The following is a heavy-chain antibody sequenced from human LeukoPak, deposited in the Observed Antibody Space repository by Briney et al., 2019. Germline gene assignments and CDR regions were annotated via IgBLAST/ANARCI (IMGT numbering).Heavy chain of an antibody. D-gene: IGHD3-10*01. CDR1: SGSIGSSTTY. V-gene: IGHV4-39*01. J-gene: IGHJ6*02. Sequence: SETLSLTCTVSSGSIGSSTTYWGWIRQPPGKGLEWIGTIHYSGGTFYNPSLRSRVTMSVDTSRNQFSLSLTSVIAADTGVYYCARAYYFGPAYGLDGWGQGTAVTVSS. CDR2: IHYSGGT. CDR3: ARAYYFGPAYGLDG.